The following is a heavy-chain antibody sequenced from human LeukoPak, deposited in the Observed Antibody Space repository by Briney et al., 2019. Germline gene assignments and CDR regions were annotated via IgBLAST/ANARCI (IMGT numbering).Heavy chain of an antibody. CDR2: IYYSGSA. CDR1: GGSTSSADYS. CDR3: ARGGGPEYFQH. V-gene: IGHV4-30-4*01. J-gene: IGHJ1*01. Sequence: KTSETLSLTCTVSGGSTSSADYSWSWIRQPPGKGLEWIGYIYYSGSASCNPSLTSRVSISVDTSKNHFSLNLSSVTAADTAVYYCARGGGPEYFQHWGQGTLVTVSS. D-gene: IGHD2-15*01.